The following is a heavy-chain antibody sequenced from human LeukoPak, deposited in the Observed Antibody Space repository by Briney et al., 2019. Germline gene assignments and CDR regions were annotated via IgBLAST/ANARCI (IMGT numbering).Heavy chain of an antibody. Sequence: SETLSLTCTVSGGSISNSRYYWGWIRQPPGKGLEWIGSIYYNGTTHYNPSLKSRVTISVETYKNQSSLKLSSVTAADTAVYYCARHPPHNYYHGSGYSHWFDAWGRGSLVTVSS. V-gene: IGHV4-39*01. CDR3: ARHPPHNYYHGSGYSHWFDA. J-gene: IGHJ5*02. CDR1: GGSISNSRYY. D-gene: IGHD3-22*01. CDR2: IYYNGTT.